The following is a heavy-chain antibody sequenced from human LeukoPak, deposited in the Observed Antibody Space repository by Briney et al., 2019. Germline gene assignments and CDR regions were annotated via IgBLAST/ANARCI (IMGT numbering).Heavy chain of an antibody. CDR3: ARGHDSSGWYFDY. D-gene: IGHD6-19*01. CDR2: INHSGST. Sequence: SETLSLTCAVYGGSFSGYYWSWIRQPPGKGLEWIGEINHSGSTNYNPSLKSRVTISVDTSKNQFSLKLSSVTAADTAVYYCARGHDSSGWYFDYWGQGTLVTVSP. CDR1: GGSFSGYY. V-gene: IGHV4-34*01. J-gene: IGHJ4*02.